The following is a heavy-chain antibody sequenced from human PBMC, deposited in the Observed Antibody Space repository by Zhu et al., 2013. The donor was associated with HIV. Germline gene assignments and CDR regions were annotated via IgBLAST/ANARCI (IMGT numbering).Heavy chain of an antibody. CDR3: ARSTVRARRDGYSRGVDWYFDL. CDR2: IIPIFGTA. V-gene: IGHV1-69*01. D-gene: IGHD5-18*01. CDR1: GGTFSSYA. J-gene: IGHJ2*01. Sequence: QVQLVQSGAEVKKPGSSVKVSCKASGGTFSSYAISWVRQAPGQGLEWMGGIIPIFGTANYAQKFQGRVTITADESTSTAYMELSSLRSEDTAVYYCARSTVRARRDGYSRGVDWYFDLWGRGTLVTVSS.